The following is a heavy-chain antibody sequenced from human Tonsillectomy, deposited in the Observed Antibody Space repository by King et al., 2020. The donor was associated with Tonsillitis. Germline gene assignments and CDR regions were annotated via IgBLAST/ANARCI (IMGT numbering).Heavy chain of an antibody. Sequence: QLQESGPGLVKPSETLSLTCTVSGGSISSTDYYWGWIRQPPGKGLEWIGSIYYIGSTYYNTSLKIRVTISVDTSKNQFFLKLSSVTAADTAFYYCATTEYSNSCTYWYFGLWGRGTLVTVSS. CDR1: GGSISSTDYY. J-gene: IGHJ2*01. CDR2: IYYIGST. V-gene: IGHV4-39*01. D-gene: IGHD6-13*01. CDR3: ATTEYSNSCTYWYFGL.